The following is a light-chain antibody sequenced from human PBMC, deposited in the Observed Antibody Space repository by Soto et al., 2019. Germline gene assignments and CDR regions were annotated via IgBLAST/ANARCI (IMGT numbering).Light chain of an antibody. Sequence: DIQMTQSPSTLSASVGDRVTITCRASQSISRSLAWYQQKPGKAPSLLIYDASSLEGGVPSRFSGSGFGTEFTLPITNWQPADFATYYCQQYSDFLISFGPGTTVDFK. CDR3: QQYSDFLIS. CDR1: QSISRS. CDR2: DAS. V-gene: IGKV1-5*01. J-gene: IGKJ3*01.